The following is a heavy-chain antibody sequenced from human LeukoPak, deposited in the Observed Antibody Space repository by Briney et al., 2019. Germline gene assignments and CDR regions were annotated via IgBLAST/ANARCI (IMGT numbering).Heavy chain of an antibody. Sequence: GGSLRLSCAASGFTVSSNYMSWVRQAPGKGLEWVSISGSGGDTYYADSVKGRFTISRDNSKNTLYLQMNSLRAEDTAVYYCAKARGATYGTYYFDYWGQGTLVTVSS. J-gene: IGHJ4*02. CDR2: SGSGGDT. D-gene: IGHD4/OR15-4a*01. CDR1: GFTVSSNY. V-gene: IGHV3-53*01. CDR3: AKARGATYGTYYFDY.